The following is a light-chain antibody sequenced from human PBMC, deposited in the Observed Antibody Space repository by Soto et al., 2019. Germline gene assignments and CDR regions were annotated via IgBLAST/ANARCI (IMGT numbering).Light chain of an antibody. CDR1: QSVSSN. Sequence: EIVMTQSPATLSVSPGERVTLSCRASQSVSSNLAWYQQKPGQAPRLLIYGASTRATGIPARFSGSGSGTEFTLTISSLQSEDFAVYYCQQYNNWPPAFGQGTKLEIK. J-gene: IGKJ2*01. CDR3: QQYNNWPPA. V-gene: IGKV3-15*01. CDR2: GAS.